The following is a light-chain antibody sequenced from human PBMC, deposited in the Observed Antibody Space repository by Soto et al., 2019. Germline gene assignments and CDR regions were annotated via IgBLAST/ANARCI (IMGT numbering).Light chain of an antibody. Sequence: QAVVTQEPSLTVSPGGTVTLTCASSTGAVTSGHHPYWFQQKLGQAPRILIYNTSNKHSWTPARFSGSLLGRQAALTLSGAQPEDEAEYSCLLTYRGPWVFGGGTTHTVL. CDR2: NTS. CDR1: TGAVTSGHH. CDR3: LLTYRGPWV. J-gene: IGLJ3*02. V-gene: IGLV7-46*01.